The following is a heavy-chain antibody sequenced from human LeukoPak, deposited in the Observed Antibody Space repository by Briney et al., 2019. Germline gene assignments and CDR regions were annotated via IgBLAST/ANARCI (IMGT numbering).Heavy chain of an antibody. CDR1: GFTFSSYS. CDR2: ISSGSSYI. V-gene: IGHV3-21*06. J-gene: IGHJ4*02. D-gene: IGHD3-3*01. Sequence: GGSLRLSCVASGFTFSSYSMNWVRQAPGKGLEWVSSISSGSSYIHADSVKGRFTISRDNAKNSLYLQMNSLRAEDTAVYYCARDYGAWSFDNWGQGTLVTVSS. CDR3: ARDYGAWSFDN.